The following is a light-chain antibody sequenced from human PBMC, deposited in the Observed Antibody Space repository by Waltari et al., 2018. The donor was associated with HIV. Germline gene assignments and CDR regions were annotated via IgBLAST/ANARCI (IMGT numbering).Light chain of an antibody. CDR3: QQYTNSAFT. Sequence: DIVLTQSPGTLSLSPGQRATLSCRASLSVRSNYLAWYQQKPGQAPWLLIYGASTRATGIPDRFSGSGSGTDFTLTISRLEPEDFAVYYCQQYTNSAFTFGPGTKVDIK. J-gene: IGKJ3*01. CDR2: GAS. CDR1: LSVRSNY. V-gene: IGKV3-20*01.